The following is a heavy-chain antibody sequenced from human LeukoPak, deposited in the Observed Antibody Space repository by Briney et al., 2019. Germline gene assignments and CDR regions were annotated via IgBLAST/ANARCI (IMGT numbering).Heavy chain of an antibody. CDR3: ARHTYHYDSSGYYPDAFDI. CDR1: GYSFTSYW. Sequence: GESLKISCKGSGYSFTSYWIGWVRQMPGKGLEWMGIIYPGDSDTRYSPSFQGQVTISADKSISTAYLQWSSLKTSDTAMYYCARHTYHYDSSGYYPDAFDIWGQGTMVTVSS. CDR2: IYPGDSDT. D-gene: IGHD3-22*01. V-gene: IGHV5-51*01. J-gene: IGHJ3*02.